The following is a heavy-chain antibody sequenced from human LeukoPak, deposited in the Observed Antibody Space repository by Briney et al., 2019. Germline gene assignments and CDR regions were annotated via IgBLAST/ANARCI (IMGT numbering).Heavy chain of an antibody. Sequence: PGRSLRLSCAASGFTFSSYAMHWVRQAPGKGLEWVAVISYDGSNKYYADSVKGRFTISRDNSKNPLYLQMNSLRAEDTAVYYCARGPQVVPAAISGYFDYWGQGTLVTVSS. CDR3: ARGPQVVPAAISGYFDY. CDR1: GFTFSSYA. J-gene: IGHJ4*02. V-gene: IGHV3-30-3*01. D-gene: IGHD2-2*02. CDR2: ISYDGSNK.